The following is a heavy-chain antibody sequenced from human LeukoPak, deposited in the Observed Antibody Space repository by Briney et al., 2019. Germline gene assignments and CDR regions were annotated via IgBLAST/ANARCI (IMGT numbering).Heavy chain of an antibody. CDR2: ISDSSSTI. D-gene: IGHD3-9*01. CDR1: GFTFSSYG. Sequence: GGSLRLSCAASGFTFSSYGMNWVRQAPGKGLEWVSYISDSSSTIYYADSVKGRLTISRDNAKNSLYLQMNSLRAEVTAVYYCARWGATGYGDYWGQGTLVTVSS. V-gene: IGHV3-48*03. CDR3: ARWGATGYGDY. J-gene: IGHJ4*02.